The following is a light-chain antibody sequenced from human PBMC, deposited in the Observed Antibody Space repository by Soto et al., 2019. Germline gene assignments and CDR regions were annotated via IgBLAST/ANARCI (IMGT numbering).Light chain of an antibody. CDR3: QQTYKTPLT. J-gene: IGKJ1*01. Sequence: DIQMTQSPSSLSASAGDRVTITCRASQSISNYLNWYQQRPGKAPKLLIYLASSLSSGVPSKFSGSGSGTDFTLTISVLQPEDSATYYCQQTYKTPLTFGQGTKVEIK. CDR2: LAS. CDR1: QSISNY. V-gene: IGKV1-39*01.